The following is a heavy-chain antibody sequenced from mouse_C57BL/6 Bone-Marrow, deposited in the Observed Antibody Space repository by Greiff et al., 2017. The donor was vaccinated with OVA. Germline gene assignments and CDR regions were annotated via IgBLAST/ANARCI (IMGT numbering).Heavy chain of an antibody. CDR3: TTGVYYSNYLFDY. J-gene: IGHJ2*01. V-gene: IGHV6-6*01. CDR2: IRNKANNHAT. Sequence: EVQLVESGGGLVQPGGSMKLSCAASGFTFSDAWMDWVRQSPEKGLEWVAEIRNKANNHATYYAESVKGRFTISRDDSKSSVYLQMNSLRAEDTGIYYCTTGVYYSNYLFDYWGQGTTLTVSS. D-gene: IGHD2-5*01. CDR1: GFTFSDAW.